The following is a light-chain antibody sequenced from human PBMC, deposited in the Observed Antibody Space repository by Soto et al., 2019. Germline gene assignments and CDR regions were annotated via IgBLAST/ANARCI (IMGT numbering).Light chain of an antibody. CDR1: SGHSSYI. Sequence: QPVLTQSSSASASLGSSVKLTCTLSSGHSSYIIAWHQQQPGKAPRYLMKLEGSGSYNKGSGVPDRFSGSSAGADRYLTISSLQFEDEADYYCETWGSNTLVFGGGTKLTVL. V-gene: IGLV4-60*02. CDR2: LEGSGSY. J-gene: IGLJ3*02. CDR3: ETWGSNTLV.